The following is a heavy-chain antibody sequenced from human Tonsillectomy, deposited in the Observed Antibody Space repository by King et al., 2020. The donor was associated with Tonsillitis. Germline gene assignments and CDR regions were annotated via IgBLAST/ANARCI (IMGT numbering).Heavy chain of an antibody. CDR3: AREVEDFWSGYFSSLGIYLDV. D-gene: IGHD3-3*01. CDR2: INSDGSST. J-gene: IGHJ6*02. CDR1: GFTFSSYW. V-gene: IGHV3-74*01. Sequence: QLVESGGGLVQPGGSLRLSCAASGFTFSSYWMHWVRQAPGKGLVWVSRINSDGSSTIYSDSVKGRFTISRDNAKNTLYLQMNSLRAEDTVVYYCAREVEDFWSGYFSSLGIYLDVWGQGTTVTVSS.